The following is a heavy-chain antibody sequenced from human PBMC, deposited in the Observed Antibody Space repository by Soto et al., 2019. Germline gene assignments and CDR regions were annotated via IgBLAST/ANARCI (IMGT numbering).Heavy chain of an antibody. CDR3: ARDNCSGGSCYSNAFDI. CDR1: GGTFSSYT. Sequence: QVQLVQSGAEVKKPGSSVKVSCKASGGTFSSYTISWVRQAPGQGLEWMGRIIPILGIANYAQKFQGRVTITADKSTSTAYMELSSLRSEDTTVYYCARDNCSGGSCYSNAFDIWSQGTMVTVSS. D-gene: IGHD2-15*01. CDR2: IIPILGIA. V-gene: IGHV1-69*08. J-gene: IGHJ3*02.